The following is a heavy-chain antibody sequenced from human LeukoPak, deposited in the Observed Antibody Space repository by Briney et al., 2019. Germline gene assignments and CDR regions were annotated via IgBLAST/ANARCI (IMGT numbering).Heavy chain of an antibody. V-gene: IGHV4-31*03. CDR2: IYYSGST. CDR1: RASFNSSDYC. CDR3: AREWIQLWGGVFDY. Sequence: PSETLSLSCSVSRASFNSSDYCWGWVRQPPGKGLEWIGYIYYSGSTYYNPSLKSRVTISVDTSKNQFSLKLTSVTAADTAVYYCAREWIQLWGGVFDYWGQGTLVTVSS. J-gene: IGHJ4*02. D-gene: IGHD5-18*01.